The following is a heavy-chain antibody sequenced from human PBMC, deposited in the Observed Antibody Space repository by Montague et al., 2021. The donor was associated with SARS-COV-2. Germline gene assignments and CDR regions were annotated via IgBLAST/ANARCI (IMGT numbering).Heavy chain of an antibody. V-gene: IGHV4-34*01. Sequence: SETLSLTCSVSGVPLRGYFWSWIRQTPGKGLEWIGEISHGGATKYNPTLKNPATVSVDTSRNQFSLKLNSVTAADTGVYYCARDRGYHDGGVYEKYFDYWGQGILDTVSS. CDR1: GVPLRGYF. CDR3: ARDRGYHDGGVYEKYFDY. D-gene: IGHD2-8*02. J-gene: IGHJ4*02. CDR2: ISHGGAT.